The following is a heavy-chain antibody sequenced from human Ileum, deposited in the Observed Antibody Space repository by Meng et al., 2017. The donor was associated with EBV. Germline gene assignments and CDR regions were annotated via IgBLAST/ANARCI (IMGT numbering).Heavy chain of an antibody. CDR2: IYHSGST. D-gene: IGHD6-19*01. CDR1: GGSISSSNW. Sequence: QVRLQEAGPGLVKPSGTLSLTCAVSGGSISSSNWWSWVRQPPGKGLEWIGEIYHSGSTNYNPSLKSRVTMSVDKSKNQFSLNLSSVTAADTAVYYCARVGQWLPIDYWGQGTLVTASS. V-gene: IGHV4-4*02. CDR3: ARVGQWLPIDY. J-gene: IGHJ4*02.